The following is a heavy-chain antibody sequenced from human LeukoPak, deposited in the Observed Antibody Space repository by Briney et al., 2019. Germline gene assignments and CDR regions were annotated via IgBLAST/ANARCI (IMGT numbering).Heavy chain of an antibody. CDR2: IYYSGST. CDR3: ARSAREYSYGPYTWFDP. Sequence: SETLSLTCTVSGGSIGSGYYWAWIRQPPGKGLEWIGYIYYSGSTNYNPSVKSRFTIPVDTSKNQFSLKLSSVTAADTAVYYCARSAREYSYGPYTWFDPWGQGTLVTVSS. D-gene: IGHD5-18*01. CDR1: GGSIGSGYY. J-gene: IGHJ5*02. V-gene: IGHV4-61*01.